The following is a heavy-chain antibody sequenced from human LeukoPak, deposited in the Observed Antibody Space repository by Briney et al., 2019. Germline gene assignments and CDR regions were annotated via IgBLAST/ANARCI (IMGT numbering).Heavy chain of an antibody. CDR3: AREDKGDDY. V-gene: IGHV3-21*01. CDR1: GFTFSAYN. CDR2: ISISGSYI. Sequence: GGSLRLSCAASGFTFSAYNMKWVRQAPGEGLECVSSISISGSYIYYADSVKGRFTISRDNAENSLYLQMNSLRGEDTAVYYCAREDKGDDYWGQGTLVTVSS. J-gene: IGHJ4*02.